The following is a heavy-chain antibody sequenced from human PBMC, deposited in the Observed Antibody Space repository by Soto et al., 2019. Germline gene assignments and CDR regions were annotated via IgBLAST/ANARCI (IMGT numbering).Heavy chain of an antibody. CDR3: ARTRLQYRELVS. Sequence: GGSLRPSCAASGLSVTNTYMHWVRQAPGKGLEWVSVISGPGVTYYADSVKGRIALSRDTSQNTMYLHMRNLRADDTAVYYCARTRLQYRELVSWGQGTLVTVSS. CDR2: ISGPGVT. V-gene: IGHV3-53*01. J-gene: IGHJ5*02. CDR1: GLSVTNTY. D-gene: IGHD4-4*01.